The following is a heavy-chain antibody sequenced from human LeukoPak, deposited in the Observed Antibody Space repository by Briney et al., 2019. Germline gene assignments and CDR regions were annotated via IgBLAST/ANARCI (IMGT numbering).Heavy chain of an antibody. CDR3: AAQPARYYYGMDV. CDR1: GGSISSYY. CDR2: IYYSGST. V-gene: IGHV4-59*01. J-gene: IGHJ6*02. Sequence: SETLSLTCTVSGGSISSYYWSWIRQPPGKGLEWIGYIYYSGSTNYNPSLKSRVTISVDTSKNQFSLKLSSVTAADTAVYYCAAQPARYYYGMDVWGQGTTVAVSS. D-gene: IGHD6-6*01.